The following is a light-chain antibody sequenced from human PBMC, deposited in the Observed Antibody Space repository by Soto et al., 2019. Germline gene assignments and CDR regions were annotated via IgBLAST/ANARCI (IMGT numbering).Light chain of an antibody. V-gene: IGKV1-27*01. CDR2: AAS. J-gene: IGKJ1*01. Sequence: DIQMTQSPSSLSASRGDRVTITCRASQGIIDYVAWFQQKPGKAPKLLIYAASTLHSGVPSRFSGSGAGPDFTLTINSLQPEDVATYYCQKYNTAPQTFGQGTKVEI. CDR1: QGIIDY. CDR3: QKYNTAPQT.